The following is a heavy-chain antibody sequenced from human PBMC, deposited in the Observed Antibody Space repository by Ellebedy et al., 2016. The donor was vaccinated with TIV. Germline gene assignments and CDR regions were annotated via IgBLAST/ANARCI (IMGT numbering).Heavy chain of an antibody. Sequence: GGSLRLXXEASGFRFSSHGMHWVRQAPGKGLEWVAVILYDGSEKHYVDSVKGRFTISRDNSTNTLSLQMDSLRPEDTAVYYCAKDPGYESADPDAFERWGQGTMVTVSS. J-gene: IGHJ3*02. CDR2: ILYDGSEK. D-gene: IGHD6-13*01. CDR1: GFRFSSHG. CDR3: AKDPGYESADPDAFER. V-gene: IGHV3-30*18.